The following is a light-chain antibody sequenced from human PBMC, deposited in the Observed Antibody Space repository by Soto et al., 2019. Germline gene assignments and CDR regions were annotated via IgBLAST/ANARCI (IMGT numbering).Light chain of an antibody. V-gene: IGLV8-61*01. CDR1: SGSVSTTYY. Sequence: QTVVTQEPSLLVSPGGTVTLTCGLTSGSVSTTYYPIWYQQTPGQAPRTLIYSTNTRSSGVPDRFSGSILGNKAALTIRGAQADDEADYYCVLYMGSGTWVFGGGTKLTVL. J-gene: IGLJ2*01. CDR2: STN. CDR3: VLYMGSGTWV.